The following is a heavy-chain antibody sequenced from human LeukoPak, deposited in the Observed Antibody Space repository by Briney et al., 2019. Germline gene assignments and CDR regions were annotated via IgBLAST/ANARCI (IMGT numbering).Heavy chain of an antibody. CDR2: IIPIFGTA. Sequence: PVKVSCKASGGTFSSYAISWVRQAPGQGLEWMGGIIPIFGTANYAQKFQGRVTITADESTSTAYMELSSLRSEDTAVYYCARGSESQLLLFDYWGQGTLVTVSS. V-gene: IGHV1-69*01. J-gene: IGHJ4*02. CDR3: ARGSESQLLLFDY. CDR1: GGTFSSYA. D-gene: IGHD2-15*01.